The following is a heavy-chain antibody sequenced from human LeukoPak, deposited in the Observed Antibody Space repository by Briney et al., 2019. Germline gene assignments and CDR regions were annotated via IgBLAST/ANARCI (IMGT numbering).Heavy chain of an antibody. CDR3: ARSRGSAQPFDY. CDR2: IYSTGST. Sequence: SETPSLTCTVSGGSISSGGYYWSWIRQPAGKGLEYLGRIYSTGSTNYNPSLKSRVTISVDTSKNQFSLKVNSVTAADTAVYYCARSRGSAQPFDYWGQGTLVTVSS. D-gene: IGHD1-26*01. CDR1: GGSISSGGYY. V-gene: IGHV4-61*02. J-gene: IGHJ4*02.